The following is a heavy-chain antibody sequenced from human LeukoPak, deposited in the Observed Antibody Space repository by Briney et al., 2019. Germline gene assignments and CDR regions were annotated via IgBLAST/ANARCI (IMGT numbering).Heavy chain of an antibody. D-gene: IGHD5-12*01. CDR3: ARESGYDRDFNY. CDR2: IYYSGST. CDR1: GGSISSYY. V-gene: IGHV4-59*01. Sequence: SETLSLTCTVSGGSISSYYWSWIRQPPGKGLEWIGYIYYSGSTNYNPSLKSRVTISVDTSKNQFSLKLSSVTAADTAVYYCARESGYDRDFNYWGQGTLVTVSS. J-gene: IGHJ4*02.